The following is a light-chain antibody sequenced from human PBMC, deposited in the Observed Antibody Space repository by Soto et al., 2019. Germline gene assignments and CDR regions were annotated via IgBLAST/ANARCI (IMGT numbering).Light chain of an antibody. CDR2: GAF. J-gene: IGKJ4*01. V-gene: IGKV3-15*01. Sequence: EIVMTQSPATLSVSPGETATLSCRASQSVTYNLAWYQQKPGQGPRLLIYGAFTRATGIPARFSGSGSGTEFTLTISSLQSEDFAVYYCQQYNNWPPRDTFGGGTKVEIK. CDR1: QSVTYN. CDR3: QQYNNWPPRDT.